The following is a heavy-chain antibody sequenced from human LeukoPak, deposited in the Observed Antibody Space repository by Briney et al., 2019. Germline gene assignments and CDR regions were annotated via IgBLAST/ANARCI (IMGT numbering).Heavy chain of an antibody. CDR3: AKVPNYYDSSGPFDY. CDR1: GFTFSSYA. J-gene: IGHJ4*02. V-gene: IGHV3-23*01. CDR2: ISGSGGST. Sequence: PGGSLRLSCAASGFTFSSYAMSWVRQAPGKGLEWDSAISGSGGSTYYADSVKGRFTISRDNSKNTLYLQMNSLRAEDTAVYYCAKVPNYYDSSGPFDYWGQGTLVTVSS. D-gene: IGHD3-22*01.